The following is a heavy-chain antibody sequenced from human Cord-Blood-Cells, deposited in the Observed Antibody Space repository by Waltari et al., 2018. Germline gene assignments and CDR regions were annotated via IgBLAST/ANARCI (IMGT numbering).Heavy chain of an antibody. V-gene: IGHV4-38-2*01. J-gene: IGHJ6*02. CDR2: IYHSGST. Sequence: QVQLQESGPGLVKPSETLSLTCAVSGYSISSGYYWGWIRQPPGKGLEWIGSIYHSGSTYYNPSLKSRVTISVDTSKNQFSLSLSSVTAADTAVYYCASGPRFGELYYYYYGMDVWGQGTTVTVSS. CDR3: ASGPRFGELYYYYYGMDV. D-gene: IGHD3-10*01. CDR1: GYSISSGYY.